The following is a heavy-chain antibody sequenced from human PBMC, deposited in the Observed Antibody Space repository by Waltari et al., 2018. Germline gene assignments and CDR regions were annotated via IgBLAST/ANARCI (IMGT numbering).Heavy chain of an antibody. CDR2: IIPIVGTA. D-gene: IGHD3-22*01. CDR3: ARGTESSGYYSHFQH. CDR1: GGTFSSYA. Sequence: QVQLVQSGAEVKKPGSSVKVSCKASGGTFSSYAISWMRQAPGQGLEGMGGIIPIVGTANYAQKFQGRVTITADESTSTAYMELSSLRSEDTAVYYCARGTESSGYYSHFQHWGQGTLVTVSS. J-gene: IGHJ1*01. V-gene: IGHV1-69*01.